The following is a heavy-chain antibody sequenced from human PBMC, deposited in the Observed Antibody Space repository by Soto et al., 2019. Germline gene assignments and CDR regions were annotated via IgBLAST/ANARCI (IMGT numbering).Heavy chain of an antibody. CDR1: GYTLTELS. CDR3: ATRYGDFFADAFNI. D-gene: IGHD4-17*01. CDR2: FDPEDGET. V-gene: IGHV1-24*01. J-gene: IGHJ3*02. Sequence: ASVKVSCKVSGYTLTELSMHWVRQAPGKGLEWMGGFDPEDGETIYAQKFQGRVTMTEDTSTDTAYMELSSLRSEDTAVYYCATRYGDFFADAFNIWGQGKMVTVS.